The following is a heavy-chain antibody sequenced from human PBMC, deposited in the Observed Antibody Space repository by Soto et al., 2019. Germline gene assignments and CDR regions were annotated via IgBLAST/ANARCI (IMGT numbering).Heavy chain of an antibody. D-gene: IGHD2-15*01. V-gene: IGHV3-11*06. CDR1: GFTFSDYY. CDR3: AKDRGGGYFYGMDV. CDR2: ISGGGTFA. J-gene: IGHJ6*02. Sequence: QVQLVESGGGLVKPGGSLRLSCEASGFTFSDYYMTWFRQAPGKGLEWVSYISGGGTFAVYADSLRGRFTISRDSSKNTLYLQMNSLRAEDTAVYYCAKDRGGGYFYGMDVWGQGTTVTVSS.